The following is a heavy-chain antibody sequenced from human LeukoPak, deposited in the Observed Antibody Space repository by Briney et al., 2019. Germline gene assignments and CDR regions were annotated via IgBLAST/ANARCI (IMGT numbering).Heavy chain of an antibody. J-gene: IGHJ6*02. CDR1: GGSISYYY. D-gene: IGHD4-17*01. CDR2: IYYSGTT. Sequence: SETLSLTCTVSGGSISYYYWSWIRQSPGKGLEWIGYIYYSGTTNYDPSLKSRVTISVDTSKNQFSLQLRSVTAADTAVYYCAREDPQTTVPEGMDVWGQGTTVTVSS. CDR3: AREDPQTTVPEGMDV. V-gene: IGHV4-59*01.